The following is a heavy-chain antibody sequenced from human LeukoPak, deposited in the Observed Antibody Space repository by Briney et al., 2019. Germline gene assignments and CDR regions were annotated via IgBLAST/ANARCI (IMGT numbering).Heavy chain of an antibody. CDR2: IWYDGSNK. Sequence: LGGSLRLSCAAAGFTFSSYGMHWVRQAPGKGLEWVAVIWYDGSNKYYADSVKGRFTISRDNSKNTLYLQMNSLRAEDTAVYYCARDLYNWNDGGYFDYWGQGTLVTVSS. CDR3: ARDLYNWNDGGYFDY. V-gene: IGHV3-33*01. D-gene: IGHD1-1*01. J-gene: IGHJ4*02. CDR1: GFTFSSYG.